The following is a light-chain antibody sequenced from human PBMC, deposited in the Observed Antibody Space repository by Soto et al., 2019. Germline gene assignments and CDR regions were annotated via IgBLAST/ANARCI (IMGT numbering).Light chain of an antibody. CDR3: QHSYTAPWS. J-gene: IGKJ1*01. V-gene: IGKV1-39*01. CDR2: GAS. CDR1: ENIIYY. Sequence: DLQMTQSPSSLSASLGDRVTITSRASENIIYYLNWYQQKPGKVPKLLIYGASRLESGVPSRFSGSGSGTEFTLTIRSLQPEDFATYYCQHSYTAPWSFGQGTVVE.